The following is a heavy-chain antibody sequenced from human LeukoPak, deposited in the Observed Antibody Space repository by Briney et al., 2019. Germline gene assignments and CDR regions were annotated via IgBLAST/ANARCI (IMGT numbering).Heavy chain of an antibody. CDR3: ARAQVGATDWFDP. J-gene: IGHJ5*02. D-gene: IGHD1-26*01. Sequence: SETLSLTCTVSGGSITSFYWNWIRQPPGKGLEWIGYIYYSGSTYYNPSLKSRVTISVDTSKNQFSLKLSSVTAADTAVYYCARAQVGATDWFDPWGQGTLVTVSS. CDR1: GGSITSFY. V-gene: IGHV4-59*08. CDR2: IYYSGST.